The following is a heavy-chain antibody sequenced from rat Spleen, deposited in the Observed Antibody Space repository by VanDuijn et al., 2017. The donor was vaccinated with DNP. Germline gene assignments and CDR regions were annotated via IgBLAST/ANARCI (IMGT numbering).Heavy chain of an antibody. D-gene: IGHD3-1*01. Sequence: QLVESGGGLVQPGRSLKLSCSISGFTFSNYYMAWVRQTPEKGLEWVAAISTRGTRTYYLDSVKGRFTIFRDNAEGSLFLQRNSLKSEDTATYYCTTGPPLDYWGQGVMVTVSS. CDR1: GFTFSNYY. CDR3: TTGPPLDY. V-gene: IGHV5-27*01. J-gene: IGHJ2*01. CDR2: ISTRGTRT.